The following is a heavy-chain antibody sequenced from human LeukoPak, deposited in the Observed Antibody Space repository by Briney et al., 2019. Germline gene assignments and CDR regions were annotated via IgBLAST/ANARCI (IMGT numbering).Heavy chain of an antibody. Sequence: SETLSLTRAVSGGSISSGDYPWSWIRQPPGKGPEWIGYIFHTGHTSYNPSLKSRVTISVDMSKNQLSLRLSSVTAADTAVYYCARGFYGSGSQFDYWGQGTLVTVSS. D-gene: IGHD3-10*01. V-gene: IGHV4-30-2*01. CDR1: GGSISSGDYP. CDR2: IFHTGHT. CDR3: ARGFYGSGSQFDY. J-gene: IGHJ4*02.